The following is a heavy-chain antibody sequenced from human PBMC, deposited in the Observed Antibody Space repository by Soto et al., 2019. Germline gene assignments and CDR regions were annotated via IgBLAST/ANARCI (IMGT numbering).Heavy chain of an antibody. V-gene: IGHV3-23*01. CDR2: MTGSSGNT. D-gene: IGHD7-27*01. CDR1: GFALSDYI. J-gene: IGHJ6*02. Sequence: EVQVLQSGGGLVQPGGSLRLSCAASGFALSDYIMTWVRQAPGKGLEWVSSMTGSSGNTYDADSVRGRFTTSRDNSKTTLYLQMNSLRDDDTAVYYCAISSGTGKSDGMDVWGQGTTVVVSS. CDR3: AISSGTGKSDGMDV.